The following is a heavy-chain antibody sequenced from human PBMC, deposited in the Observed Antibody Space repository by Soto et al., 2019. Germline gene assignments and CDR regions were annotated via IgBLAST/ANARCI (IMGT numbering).Heavy chain of an antibody. CDR1: GGTFSSYA. D-gene: IGHD2-2*01. CDR2: IIPIFGTA. J-gene: IGHJ6*02. CDR3: ATPLGYCRSTSCYDDYGMDV. Sequence: QVQLVQSGAEVKKPGSSVKVSCKASGGTFSSYAISWVRQAPGQGLEWMGGIIPIFGTANYAQKFQGRVTITADESTSTAYRELSSLRSEDTAVYYGATPLGYCRSTSCYDDYGMDVWGQGTTVTVAS. V-gene: IGHV1-69*01.